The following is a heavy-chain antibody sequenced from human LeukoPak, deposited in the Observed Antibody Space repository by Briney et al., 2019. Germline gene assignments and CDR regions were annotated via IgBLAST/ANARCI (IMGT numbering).Heavy chain of an antibody. V-gene: IGHV1-69*01. CDR1: GGTFSSYT. Sequence: SVKVSCKASGGTFSSYTISWVRQAPGQGLERMGGIIPIFGTANYAQKFQGRVTITADESTSTAYMELSSLRSEDTAVYYCARLVDGVSRAYYYYYMDVWGKGTTVTVSS. CDR3: ARLVDGVSRAYYYYYMDV. J-gene: IGHJ6*03. D-gene: IGHD3-10*01. CDR2: IIPIFGTA.